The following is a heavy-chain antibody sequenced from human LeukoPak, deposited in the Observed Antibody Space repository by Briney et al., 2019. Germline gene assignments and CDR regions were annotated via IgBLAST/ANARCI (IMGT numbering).Heavy chain of an antibody. D-gene: IGHD2-2*01. V-gene: IGHV3-33*06. CDR2: IWYDGSNK. CDR3: AKGYCSSTSCPLDY. Sequence: GGSLRLSCAASGFTFSSYGMHWVRQAPGKGLEWVAVIWYDGSNKYYADSVKGRFTISRDNSKNTLYLQVNSLRAEDTAVYYCAKGYCSSTSCPLDYWGQGTLVTVSS. J-gene: IGHJ4*02. CDR1: GFTFSSYG.